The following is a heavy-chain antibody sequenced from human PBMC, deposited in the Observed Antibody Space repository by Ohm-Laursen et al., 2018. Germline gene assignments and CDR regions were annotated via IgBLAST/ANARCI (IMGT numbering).Heavy chain of an antibody. Sequence: SLRLFCAASGFSVSTNYMNWARQAPGKGLEWVSEIDRGGNGYYAESVKGRFTISRDNSKNTLYLQMNNLRAEDSAVYYCASYYGGYDPWGQGTLVTVSS. CDR3: ASYYGGYDP. D-gene: IGHD4-23*01. CDR2: IDRGGNG. J-gene: IGHJ5*02. V-gene: IGHV3-53*01. CDR1: GFSVSTNY.